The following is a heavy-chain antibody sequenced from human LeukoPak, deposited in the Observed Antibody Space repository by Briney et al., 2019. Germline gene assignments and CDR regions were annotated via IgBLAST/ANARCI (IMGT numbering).Heavy chain of an antibody. D-gene: IGHD4-17*01. CDR2: IYYSGST. CDR1: GGSTSNTSYY. V-gene: IGHV4-39*01. Sequence: SETLSLTCTVSGGSTSNTSYYWGWIRQPPGKGLEWIGFIYYSGSTYYNPSLKSRVTISVDTSKNQFSLKLTSVTAADTAVYYCARPHSYADYYFDYWGQGTLVTVSS. CDR3: ARPHSYADYYFDY. J-gene: IGHJ4*02.